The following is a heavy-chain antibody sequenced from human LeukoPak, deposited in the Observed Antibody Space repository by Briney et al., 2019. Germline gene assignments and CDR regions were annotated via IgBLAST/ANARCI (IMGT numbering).Heavy chain of an antibody. V-gene: IGHV3-74*01. CDR2: VKGDGRTT. D-gene: IGHD5-18*01. Sequence: GGSLRLSCAASGLTFSDFWMHWVRQPPGKGLVWVALVKGDGRTTIYANSVKGRFTISRDNAKNTLYLQMNSLRADDSGVYYCATGHSYGYDYWGQGVLVTVSS. J-gene: IGHJ4*02. CDR3: ATGHSYGYDY. CDR1: GLTFSDFW.